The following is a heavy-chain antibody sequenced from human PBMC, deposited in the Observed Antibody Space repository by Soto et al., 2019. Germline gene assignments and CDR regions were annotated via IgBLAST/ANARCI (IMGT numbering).Heavy chain of an antibody. V-gene: IGHV3-48*03. J-gene: IGHJ3*02. CDR1: GFTFSSYE. D-gene: IGHD2-15*01. CDR3: ARDGGNDAFDI. Sequence: GGSLRLSCAASGFTFSSYEMNWVRRAPGKGLEWVSYISSSGSTIYYADSVKGRFTISRDNAKNSLYLQMNSLRAEDTAVYYCARDGGNDAFDIWGQGTMVTVSS. CDR2: ISSSGSTI.